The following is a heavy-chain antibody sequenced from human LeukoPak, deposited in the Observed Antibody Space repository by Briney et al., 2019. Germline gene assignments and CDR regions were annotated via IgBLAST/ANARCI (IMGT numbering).Heavy chain of an antibody. CDR3: AREDCSSTSCYARSRYYYYMDV. CDR1: GFTFSSYW. V-gene: IGHV3-7*01. D-gene: IGHD2-2*01. Sequence: GGSLRLSCAASGFTFSSYWMSWVRQAPGKGLEWVANIKQDGSEKYYVDSVKGRFTISRDNAKNSLYLQMNSLRAEDTAVYYCAREDCSSTSCYARSRYYYYMDVWGKGTTVTVSS. J-gene: IGHJ6*03. CDR2: IKQDGSEK.